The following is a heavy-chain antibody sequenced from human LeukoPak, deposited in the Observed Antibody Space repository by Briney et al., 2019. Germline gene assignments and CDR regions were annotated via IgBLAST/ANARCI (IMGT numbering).Heavy chain of an antibody. V-gene: IGHV3-23*01. Sequence: EAGGSLGLSCAASGFTFSSYAMSWVRQAPGKGLEWVSAISGSGGSTYYADSVKARFTISRDNSKNTLYLQMNSLRAEDTAVYYCADMTTVTTPFDYWGQGTLVTVSS. D-gene: IGHD4-17*01. CDR1: GFTFSSYA. CDR2: ISGSGGST. J-gene: IGHJ4*02. CDR3: ADMTTVTTPFDY.